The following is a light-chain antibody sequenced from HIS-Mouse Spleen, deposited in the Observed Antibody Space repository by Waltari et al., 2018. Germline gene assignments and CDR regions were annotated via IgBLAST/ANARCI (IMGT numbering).Light chain of an antibody. CDR3: QQYNNWPRT. CDR2: GAS. J-gene: IGKJ1*01. CDR1: QSVSSN. Sequence: EIVMTQSPATLSVSPGERATLSCRASQSVSSNLAWYQQKPGQAPRLRIYGASTRATGIPARFSGSGSGKEFTLTISSMQSEDFAVYYCQQYNNWPRTFGQGTKVEIK. V-gene: IGKV3-15*01.